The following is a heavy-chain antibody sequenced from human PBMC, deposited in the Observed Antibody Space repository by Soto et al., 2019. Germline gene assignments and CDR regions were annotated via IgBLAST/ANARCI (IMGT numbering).Heavy chain of an antibody. CDR2: ISGSGSSI. D-gene: IGHD6-6*01. CDR1: GFIFSNYA. J-gene: IGHJ5*02. V-gene: IGHV3-23*01. CDR3: VREASSSGLHLDH. Sequence: GGSLRLSCAASGFIFSNYAMSWVRQAPGKGLEWVSFISGSGSSIYYADSVKGRFTISRGNSKNTLYLQMNSLRAEDAAVYYCVREASSSGLHLDHWGRGTLVTVSS.